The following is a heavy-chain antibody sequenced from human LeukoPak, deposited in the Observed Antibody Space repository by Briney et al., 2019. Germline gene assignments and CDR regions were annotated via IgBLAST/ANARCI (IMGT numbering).Heavy chain of an antibody. CDR3: ARLSSRYCSSTSCYGQPIDY. D-gene: IGHD2-2*01. J-gene: IGHJ4*02. V-gene: IGHV5-51*01. Sequence: GESLKISCKGSGYSFTSYWIGWVRQMPGKGPEWMGIIYPGDSDTRYSPSFQGQVTISADKSISTAYLQWSSLKASDTAMYYCARLSSRYCSSTSCYGQPIDYWGQGTLVTVSS. CDR2: IYPGDSDT. CDR1: GYSFTSYW.